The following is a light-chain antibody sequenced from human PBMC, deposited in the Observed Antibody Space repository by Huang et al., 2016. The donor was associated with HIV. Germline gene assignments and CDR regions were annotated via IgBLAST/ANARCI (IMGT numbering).Light chain of an antibody. Sequence: EIVLTQSPATLSLSPGERATLSCRASQSVSSYLAWYQQKPCQAPRLLIYDAYNRATGIPARFSGSGSGTDFTLTISSLEPEDFAVYYCQQRSNWPPAFGQGTRLEIK. CDR3: QQRSNWPPA. V-gene: IGKV3-11*01. CDR2: DAY. CDR1: QSVSSY. J-gene: IGKJ5*01.